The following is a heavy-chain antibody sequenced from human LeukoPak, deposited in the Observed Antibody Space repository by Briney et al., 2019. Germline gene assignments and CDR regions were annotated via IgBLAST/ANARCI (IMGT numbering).Heavy chain of an antibody. CDR2: IIPILGIA. D-gene: IGHD3-10*01. CDR1: GGTFSSYA. J-gene: IGHJ4*02. Sequence: SVKVSCKASGGTFSSYAISWVRQAPGQGLEWMGRIIPILGIANYAQKFQGRVTITADKSTSTAYMELSSLRSEDTAVYYCARDRYMFTDMVRGVTVGYWGQGTLVTVSS. V-gene: IGHV1-69*04. CDR3: ARDRYMFTDMVRGVTVGY.